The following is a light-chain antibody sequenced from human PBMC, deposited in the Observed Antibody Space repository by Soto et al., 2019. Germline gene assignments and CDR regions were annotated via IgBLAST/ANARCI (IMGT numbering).Light chain of an antibody. V-gene: IGKV3-20*01. J-gene: IGKJ1*01. CDR3: QQYGSSPTIT. CDR2: GAS. CDR1: QSVSSSY. Sequence: EVLLTQSPRNLPLSPGERATLSCRASQSVSSSYLAWYQQKPGQAPRLLIYGASSGATGIPDRFSGSGSGTDFTLTISRLETEDFAVYYCQQYGSSPTITFGQGTKVDIK.